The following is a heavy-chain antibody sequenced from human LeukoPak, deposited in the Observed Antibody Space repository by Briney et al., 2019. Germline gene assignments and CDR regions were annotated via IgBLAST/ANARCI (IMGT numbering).Heavy chain of an antibody. CDR2: SCSSSGYI. V-gene: IGHV3-21*05. CDR3: ARDLHSSKY. Sequence: RGSLRLSCAASGYTFSTKNMNWVRQSPGNGLEWVSCSCSSSGYIYYADSVKGRFTISRGNAKKSLYLQMNSLRAEDTAVYYCARDLHSSKYWGQGTLVTVSS. J-gene: IGHJ4*02. D-gene: IGHD6-13*01. CDR1: GYTFSTKN.